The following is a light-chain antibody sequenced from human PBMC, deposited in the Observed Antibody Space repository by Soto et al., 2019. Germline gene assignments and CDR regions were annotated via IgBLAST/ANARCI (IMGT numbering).Light chain of an antibody. CDR1: QSVSSY. Sequence: EIVLTQSPATLSLSPGERATLSCRASQSVSSYLAWYQQKPGQAPRLLIYDASTRAIGIPARFSGSGSGTDFTLTISSLQSEDFAVYYCQHYNELPLTFGGGTKVDIK. CDR3: QHYNELPLT. CDR2: DAS. J-gene: IGKJ4*01. V-gene: IGKV3-15*01.